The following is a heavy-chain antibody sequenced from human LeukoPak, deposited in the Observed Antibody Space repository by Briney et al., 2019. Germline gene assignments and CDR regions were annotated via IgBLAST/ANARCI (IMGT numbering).Heavy chain of an antibody. CDR2: INPNSGGT. CDR3: ARDFDPDYGDYYYFDY. CDR1: GYTFTGYY. V-gene: IGHV1-2*02. J-gene: IGHJ4*02. D-gene: IGHD4-17*01. Sequence: ASVKVSCKASGYTFTGYYMHWVRQAPGQGLEWMGWINPNSGGTNYAQKFQGRVTMTRDTSISTAYMELSRLRSDDTAVYYCARDFDPDYGDYYYFDYWGQGTLVTVSS.